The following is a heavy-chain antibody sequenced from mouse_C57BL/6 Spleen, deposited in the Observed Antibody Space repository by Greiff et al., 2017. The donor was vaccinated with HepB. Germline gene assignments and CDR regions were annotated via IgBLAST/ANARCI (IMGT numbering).Heavy chain of an antibody. CDR1: GYTFTEYT. J-gene: IGHJ2*01. Sequence: VQLQQSGAELVKPGASVKLSCKASGYTFTEYTIHWVKQRTGQGLEWIGWFYPGSGSIKYNEKFKDKATLTADKSSSTVYMELSRLTSEDSAVYFCARYEGSYYDYAGYFDYWGQGTTLTVSS. D-gene: IGHD2-4*01. V-gene: IGHV1-62-2*01. CDR2: FYPGSGSI. CDR3: ARYEGSYYDYAGYFDY.